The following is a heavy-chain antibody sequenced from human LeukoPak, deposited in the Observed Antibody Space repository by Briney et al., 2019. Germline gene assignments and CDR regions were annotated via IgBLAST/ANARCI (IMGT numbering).Heavy chain of an antibody. Sequence: GGSLRLSCAGSGFTFSTYSMNWVRQAPGKGLEWVSYISSSGSPIYYADSVKGRFTLSRDNAKNSLHLQMNSLRDEDTAVYYCARGRYNDSWYDYFDYWGQGTLLTVSS. D-gene: IGHD6-13*01. V-gene: IGHV3-48*02. CDR2: ISSSGSPI. CDR3: ARGRYNDSWYDYFDY. J-gene: IGHJ4*02. CDR1: GFTFSTYS.